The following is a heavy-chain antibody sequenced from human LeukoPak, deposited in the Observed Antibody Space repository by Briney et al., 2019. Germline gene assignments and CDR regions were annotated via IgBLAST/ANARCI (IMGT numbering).Heavy chain of an antibody. CDR3: ASSYHSSGWYSGLGFDP. Sequence: GGSLRLSCAASGFTFSSYWMSWVGQAPGKGLEWVANIKEDGSEKYYVDSVKGRFTISRDNAKNSLYLQMNSLRAEDTAVYYCASSYHSSGWYSGLGFDPWGQGTLVTVSS. V-gene: IGHV3-7*01. J-gene: IGHJ5*02. CDR2: IKEDGSEK. D-gene: IGHD6-19*01. CDR1: GFTFSSYW.